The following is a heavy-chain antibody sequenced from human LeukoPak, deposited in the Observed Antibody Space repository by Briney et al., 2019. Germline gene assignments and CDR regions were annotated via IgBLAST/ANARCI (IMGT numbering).Heavy chain of an antibody. V-gene: IGHV3-30*18. J-gene: IGHJ6*03. CDR1: GFTFSSYG. Sequence: PGGSLRLSCAASGFTFSSYGMHWVRQAPGKGLEWVAVISYDGSNKYYADSVKGRFTISRDNSKNTLYLQMNSLRAEDTAVYYCAKDSHNYYYYMDVWGKGTTVTVSS. CDR3: AKDSHNYYYYMDV. CDR2: ISYDGSNK.